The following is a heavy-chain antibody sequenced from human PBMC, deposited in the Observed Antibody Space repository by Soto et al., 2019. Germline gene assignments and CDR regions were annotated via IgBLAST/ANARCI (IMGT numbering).Heavy chain of an antibody. V-gene: IGHV1-18*01. CDR2: ISAYNVNT. CDR1: GYTFNSYG. D-gene: IGHD3-9*01. Sequence: GAPVKVSCKASGYTFNSYGISWVRQAPGKGLEWMGWISAYNVNTNYPQKLQARVPMTTDTSTSTAYMELRSLRSDDTAVYYCARHLSPYVLRYFDWGGEVFDIWGQGTMVT. CDR3: ARHLSPYVLRYFDWGGEVFDI. J-gene: IGHJ3*02.